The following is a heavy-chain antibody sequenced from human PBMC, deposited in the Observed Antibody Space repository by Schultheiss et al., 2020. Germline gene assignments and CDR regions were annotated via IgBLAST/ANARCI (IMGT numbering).Heavy chain of an antibody. CDR1: GFNFNSYT. CDR3: TTERYYYDSSDY. D-gene: IGHD3-22*01. V-gene: IGHV3-21*03. J-gene: IGHJ4*02. CDR2: IGPGSANI. Sequence: GGSLRLSCGASGFNFNSYTMTWVRQAPGKGLEWVSAIGPGSANIGYGDSVKGRFTISRDDAKNSLYLQMNSLKTEDTAVYYCTTERYYYDSSDYWGQGTLVTVSS.